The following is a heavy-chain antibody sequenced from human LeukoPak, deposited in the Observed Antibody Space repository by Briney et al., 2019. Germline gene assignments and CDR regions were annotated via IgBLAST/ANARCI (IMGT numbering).Heavy chain of an antibody. J-gene: IGHJ4*02. D-gene: IGHD4-17*01. CDR2: IYSGGST. Sequence: PGGSLRLSCAASGFTVSSNYMSWVRQAPGKGLEWVSVIYSGGSTYYADSVKGRFTTSRDNSKNTLYLQMNSLRAEDTAVYYCARTPYGAHFDCWGQGTLVTVSS. CDR3: ARTPYGAHFDC. CDR1: GFTVSSNY. V-gene: IGHV3-53*01.